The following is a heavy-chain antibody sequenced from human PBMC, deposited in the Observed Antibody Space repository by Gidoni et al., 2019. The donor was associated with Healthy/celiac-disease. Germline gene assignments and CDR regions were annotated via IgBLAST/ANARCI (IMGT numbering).Heavy chain of an antibody. D-gene: IGHD1-20*01. V-gene: IGHV1-46*01. CDR2: LNHSGGRT. Sequence: QLVPSGAEVQTPVASVKVSCKASGYTFSSYYMHWVRQAPGQGLEWMGILNHSGGRTSYEQKFQGRVTMTRDTATSTVYMERSSLRSEDTAVYYCARDTDNWNDLTAFDIWGQGTMVTVSS. CDR1: GYTFSSYY. J-gene: IGHJ3*02. CDR3: ARDTDNWNDLTAFDI.